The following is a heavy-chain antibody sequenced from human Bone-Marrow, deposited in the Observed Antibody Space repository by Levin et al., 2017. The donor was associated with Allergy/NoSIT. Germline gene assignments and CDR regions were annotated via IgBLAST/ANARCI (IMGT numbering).Heavy chain of an antibody. CDR3: AREKRGSY. D-gene: IGHD3-10*01. J-gene: IGHJ4*02. V-gene: IGHV3-11*01. CDR1: GFTFSDYY. Sequence: PGGSLRLSCAASGFTFSDYYMTWFRQAPGKGLEWISYISGGGSTISYADSVRGRFTISRDNAKKSLYLQMNSLRAEDTAIYYCAREKRGSYWGQGTLVTVSS. CDR2: ISGGGSTI.